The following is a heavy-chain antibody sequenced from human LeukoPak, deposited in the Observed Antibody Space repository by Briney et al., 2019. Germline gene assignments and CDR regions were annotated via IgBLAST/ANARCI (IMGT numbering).Heavy chain of an antibody. CDR3: ASGRYYYDSSGYLYYFDY. D-gene: IGHD3-22*01. CDR2: IYYSGST. J-gene: IGHJ4*02. Sequence: SETLSLTCTVSGGSISSYYWSWIRQPPGKGLEWIGYIYYSGSTNYNPSLKSQVTISVDTSKNQFSLKLSSVTAADTAVYYCASGRYYYDSSGYLYYFDYWGQGTLVTVSS. CDR1: GGSISSYY. V-gene: IGHV4-59*08.